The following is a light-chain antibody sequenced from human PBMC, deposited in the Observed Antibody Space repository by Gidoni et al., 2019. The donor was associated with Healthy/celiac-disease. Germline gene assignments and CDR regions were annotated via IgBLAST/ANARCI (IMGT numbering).Light chain of an antibody. CDR3: QQSYSTWT. Sequence: IQLTQSPSSLSASVGDRVTITCRASQSISSYFNWYQQKPGKAPKLLIYAASSLQSGVPSRFSGSGSGTDFTLTISSLQPEDFATYYCQQSYSTWTFGQGTKVEIK. V-gene: IGKV1-39*01. J-gene: IGKJ1*01. CDR2: AAS. CDR1: QSISSY.